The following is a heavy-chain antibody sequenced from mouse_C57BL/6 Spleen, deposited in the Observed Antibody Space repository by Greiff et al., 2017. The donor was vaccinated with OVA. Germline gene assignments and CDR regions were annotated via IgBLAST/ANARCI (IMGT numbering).Heavy chain of an antibody. CDR1: GYTFTSYW. J-gene: IGHJ4*01. D-gene: IGHD2-3*01. CDR3: ARRGGYYEGSAMDY. V-gene: IGHV1-69*01. CDR2: IDPSDSYT. Sequence: QVQLQQSGAELVMPGASVKLSCKASGYTFTSYWMHWVKQRPGQGLEWIGEIDPSDSYTNYNHKFKGKSTLTVDKSSSTAYMQLSSLTSEDSAVYYCARRGGYYEGSAMDYWGQGTSVTVAS.